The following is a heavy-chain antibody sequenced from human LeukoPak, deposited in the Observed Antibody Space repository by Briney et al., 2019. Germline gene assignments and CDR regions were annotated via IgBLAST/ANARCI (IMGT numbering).Heavy chain of an antibody. D-gene: IGHD3-22*01. V-gene: IGHV4-59*01. Sequence: PSETLSLTCTVSGGSISSYYWSWIRQPPGKGLEWIGYIYYSGSTNYNPSLKSRVTISVDTSKNQFSLKLSSVTAADTAVYYCARDLRYYDSSGSYYYYYYMDVWGKGTTVTVSS. CDR3: ARDLRYYDSSGSYYYYYYMDV. J-gene: IGHJ6*03. CDR1: GGSISSYY. CDR2: IYYSGST.